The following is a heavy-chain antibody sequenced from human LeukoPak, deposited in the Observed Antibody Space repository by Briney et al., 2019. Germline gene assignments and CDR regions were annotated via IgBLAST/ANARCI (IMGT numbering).Heavy chain of an antibody. CDR1: GFTFSSYS. V-gene: IGHV3-21*01. J-gene: IGHJ3*02. CDR3: ARDRGSNVDIVATSHDAFDI. Sequence: PGGSLRLSCAASGFTFSSYSMNWVRQAPGKGLEWVSSISSSSSYIYYADSVKGRFTISRDNSKNSLYLQMNSLRAEDTAVYYCARDRGSNVDIVATSHDAFDIWGQGTMVTVSS. CDR2: ISSSSSYI. D-gene: IGHD5-12*01.